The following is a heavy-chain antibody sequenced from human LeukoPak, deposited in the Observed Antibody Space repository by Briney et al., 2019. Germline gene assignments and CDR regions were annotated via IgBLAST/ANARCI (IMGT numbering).Heavy chain of an antibody. J-gene: IGHJ4*02. Sequence: PSETLSLTCAVYGGSFNGYYWSWIRQPPGKGLEWIGEINNTGKTNYNPSLKSRVTISVDTSKNQFSLKINSVSAADSGLYYCARSDADGWDYWGQGALVTVSS. CDR3: ARSDADGWDY. CDR1: GGSFNGYY. CDR2: INNTGKT. V-gene: IGHV4-34*01. D-gene: IGHD4-17*01.